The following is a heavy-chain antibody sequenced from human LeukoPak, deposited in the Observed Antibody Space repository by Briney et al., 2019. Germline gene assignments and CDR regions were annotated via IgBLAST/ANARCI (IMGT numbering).Heavy chain of an antibody. CDR2: ISGSGVNT. CDR1: GFTFGSYN. V-gene: IGHV3-23*01. J-gene: IGHJ4*01. D-gene: IGHD6-13*01. Sequence: GGSLRLSCAASGFTFGSYNMNWVRQAPGRGLEWVSVISGSGVNTYYADSVKGRFTISRDNSRNTLYLQMSSLRAEDTAVYYCATSFGPVIAAAGTGADWGHGTLVTVSS. CDR3: ATSFGPVIAAAGTGAD.